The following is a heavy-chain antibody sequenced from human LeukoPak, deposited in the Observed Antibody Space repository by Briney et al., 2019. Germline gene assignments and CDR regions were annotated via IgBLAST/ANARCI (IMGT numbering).Heavy chain of an antibody. V-gene: IGHV4-39*07. CDR1: GGSISSSSYY. J-gene: IGHJ4*02. Sequence: PSETLSLTCTVSGGSISSSSYYWGWIRQPPGKGLEWIGSIYHSGSTYYNPSLKSRVTISVDTSKNQFSLKLSSVTAADTAVYYCARGGDLGYWGQGTLVTVSS. CDR2: IYHSGST. CDR3: ARGGDLGY. D-gene: IGHD2-21*02.